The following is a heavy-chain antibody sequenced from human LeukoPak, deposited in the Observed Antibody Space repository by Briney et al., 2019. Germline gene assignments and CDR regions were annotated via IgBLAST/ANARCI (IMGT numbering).Heavy chain of an antibody. CDR2: VHYSGTT. CDR3: ARGYGDFRVEGRYFHS. J-gene: IGHJ4*02. Sequence: KPSETLSLTCTVSDGSITNYDWSWVRQPPGKGLEFIGHVHYSGTTNYNPSLRSRVTISIDTSKQHFFLKLKSVTAADTAVYYCARGYGDFRVEGRYFHSWGQGTLVTVSS. V-gene: IGHV4-59*01. CDR1: DGSITNYD. D-gene: IGHD4-17*01.